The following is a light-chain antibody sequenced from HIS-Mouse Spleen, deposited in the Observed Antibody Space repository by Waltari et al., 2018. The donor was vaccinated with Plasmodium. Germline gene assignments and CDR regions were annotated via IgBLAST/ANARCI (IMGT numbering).Light chain of an antibody. J-gene: IGKJ5*01. Sequence: AIPLTPSPSSLSASVGDRVTIPCRASQGISSALAWYQQKPGKAPKLLIYDASSLESGVTSRFSGSGSGTDFTLTISSLQPEDFATYYCQQFNSYPQGTFGQGTRLEIK. CDR3: QQFNSYPQGT. CDR1: QGISSA. CDR2: DAS. V-gene: IGKV1-13*02.